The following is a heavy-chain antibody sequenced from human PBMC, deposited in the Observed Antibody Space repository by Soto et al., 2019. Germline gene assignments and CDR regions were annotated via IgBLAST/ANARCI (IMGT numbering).Heavy chain of an antibody. J-gene: IGHJ6*02. D-gene: IGHD2-15*01. Sequence: QVQLVQSGAEVKKPGSSVKVSCKAPGGTFSTYAISWVRQAPGQGLEWMGGAIPIFGTPKHAQKFQGRVTITADESTSTGYMELRSLRSEDTAVYYCARSQGGSSSLDIYYYYYYGMDVWGQGTTVTVSS. CDR1: GGTFSTYA. CDR3: ARSQGGSSSLDIYYYYYYGMDV. CDR2: AIPIFGTP. V-gene: IGHV1-69*01.